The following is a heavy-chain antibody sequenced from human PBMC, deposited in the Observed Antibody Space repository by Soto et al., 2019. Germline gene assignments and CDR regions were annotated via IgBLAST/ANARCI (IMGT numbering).Heavy chain of an antibody. CDR1: GFTFSSYA. CDR2: ISGSGGST. V-gene: IGHV3-23*01. CDR3: AKDGYYGSGSYYRNFDY. J-gene: IGHJ4*02. Sequence: GGSLRLSCAASGFTFSSYAMSWVRQAPGKGLEWVSAISGSGGSTYYADSVKGRFTISRDNSKNSLYLQMNSLRAEDTAVYYCAKDGYYGSGSYYRNFDYWGQGTLVTVSS. D-gene: IGHD3-10*01.